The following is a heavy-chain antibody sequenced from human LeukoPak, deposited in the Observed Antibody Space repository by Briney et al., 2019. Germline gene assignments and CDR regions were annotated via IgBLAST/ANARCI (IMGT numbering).Heavy chain of an antibody. J-gene: IGHJ4*02. Sequence: ASVKVSCKASGYTVTSYGISWVRQAPGQGLDWRGWISAYNGNTNYAQKLQGRVTMTTDTSTSTAYMELSRLRSDDTAVYCCATDGPDSSGYPIFDYWGQGTLVTVSS. V-gene: IGHV1-18*01. CDR2: ISAYNGNT. CDR3: ATDGPDSSGYPIFDY. D-gene: IGHD3-22*01. CDR1: GYTVTSYG.